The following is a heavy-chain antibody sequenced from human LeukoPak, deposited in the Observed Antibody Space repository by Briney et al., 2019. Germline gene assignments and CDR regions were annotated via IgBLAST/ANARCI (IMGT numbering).Heavy chain of an antibody. CDR2: INPNSGGT. D-gene: IGHD4-17*01. V-gene: IGHV1-2*02. Sequence: ASVKVSCKASGYTFTSYGISWVRQAPGQGLEWMGWINPNSGGTNYAQKFQGRVTMTRDTSISTAYMELSRLRSDDTAVYYCARDLYDYGDLNWFDPWGQGTLVTVSS. CDR3: ARDLYDYGDLNWFDP. J-gene: IGHJ5*02. CDR1: GYTFTSYG.